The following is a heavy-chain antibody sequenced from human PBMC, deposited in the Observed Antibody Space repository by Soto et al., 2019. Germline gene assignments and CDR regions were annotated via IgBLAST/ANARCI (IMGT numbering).Heavy chain of an antibody. CDR2: IIPIFGTA. CDR1: GGTFSSYA. V-gene: IGHV1-69*13. Sequence: ASVKVSCKASGGTFSSYAISWVRQAPGQGLQWMGGIIPIFGTANYAQKFQGRVTITADESTSTAYMELSSLRSEDTAVYYCARENCSGSSCYARPDYWGPGTPVTVSS. D-gene: IGHD2-15*01. J-gene: IGHJ4*02. CDR3: ARENCSGSSCYARPDY.